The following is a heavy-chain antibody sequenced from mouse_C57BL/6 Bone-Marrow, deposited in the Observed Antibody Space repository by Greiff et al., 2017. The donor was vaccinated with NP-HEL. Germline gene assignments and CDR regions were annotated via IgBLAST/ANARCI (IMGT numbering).Heavy chain of an antibody. J-gene: IGHJ1*03. D-gene: IGHD2-2*01. CDR2: SRNKANDYTT. V-gene: IGHV7-1*01. CDR3: ARDDGYYGYFDV. Sequence: EVNVVESGGGLVQSGRSLRLSCATSGFTFSDFYMEWVRQAPGKGLEWIAASRNKANDYTTEYSASVKGRFIVSRDTSQSILYLQMNALRAEYTAIYYCARDDGYYGYFDVWGTGTTVTVSS. CDR1: GFTFSDFY.